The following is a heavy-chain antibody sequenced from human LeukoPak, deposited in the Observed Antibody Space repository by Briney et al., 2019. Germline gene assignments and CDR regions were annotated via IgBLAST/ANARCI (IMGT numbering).Heavy chain of an antibody. CDR2: IAVYNGHT. J-gene: IGHJ6*02. Sequence: ASVKVSCKASNYTFTGDGISWVRQAPGQGLEWMGWIAVYNGHTNYAQKFQGRVTMTADTFTTTGYMELTNLRSDDTAVYYCGRMSVYPFYGMDVWGQGTTVTVSS. CDR1: NYTFTGDG. CDR3: GRMSVYPFYGMDV. D-gene: IGHD5/OR15-5a*01. V-gene: IGHV1-18*04.